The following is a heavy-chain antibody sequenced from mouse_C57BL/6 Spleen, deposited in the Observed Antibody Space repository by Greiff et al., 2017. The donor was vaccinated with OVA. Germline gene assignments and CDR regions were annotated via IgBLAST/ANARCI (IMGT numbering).Heavy chain of an antibody. CDR1: GYTFTSYD. Sequence: QVQLQQSGPELVKPGASVKLSCKASGYTFTSYDINWVKQRPGQGLEWIGWIYPRAGSTKYNEKFKGKATLTVDTSSSTAYMELHSLTSEDSAVYFCARPYYGSSPWFAYWGQGTLVTVSA. CDR2: IYPRAGST. J-gene: IGHJ3*01. CDR3: ARPYYGSSPWFAY. V-gene: IGHV1-85*01. D-gene: IGHD1-1*01.